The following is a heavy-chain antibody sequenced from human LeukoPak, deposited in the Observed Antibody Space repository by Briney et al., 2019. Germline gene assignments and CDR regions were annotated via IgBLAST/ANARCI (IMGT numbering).Heavy chain of an antibody. J-gene: IGHJ5*02. CDR3: ARHIAVAGTDWFDP. CDR2: IYYSGSH. V-gene: IGHV4-39*01. CDR1: GGSISSSSYY. Sequence: PSETLSLTCTVSGGSISSSSYYWGWIRQPPGKGLEWIGSIYYSGSHYYNPSLKSRVTISVDTSKNQSSLKLSSVTAADTAVYYCARHIAVAGTDWFDPWGQGTLVTVSS. D-gene: IGHD6-19*01.